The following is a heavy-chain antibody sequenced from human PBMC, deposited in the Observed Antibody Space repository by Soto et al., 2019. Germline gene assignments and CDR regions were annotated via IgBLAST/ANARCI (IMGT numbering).Heavy chain of an antibody. V-gene: IGHV1-18*01. CDR2: INGYNGNT. CDR1: GYIFTSYG. J-gene: IGHJ6*02. CDR3: ARMGDVPYYYYGMDV. Sequence: QVQLVQSGAEVKKPGASVKVSCKASGYIFTSYGVSWVRQAPGQGLEWLGWINGYNGNTNYGQNFQGRVTMTTDTSTXTAYMELRSLRSDDTAVYYCARMGDVPYYYYGMDVWGQGTTVIVSS. D-gene: IGHD3-16*01.